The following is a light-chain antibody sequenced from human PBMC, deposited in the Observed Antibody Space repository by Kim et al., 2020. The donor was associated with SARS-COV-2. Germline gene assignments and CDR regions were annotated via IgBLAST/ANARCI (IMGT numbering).Light chain of an antibody. Sequence: SASVGNRVPIACRASQNVSSSFNWYQQQPGKAPKLLIYAVSSLQSGVPSRFSGSGSGTDFTLTISSLQPEDFAIYYCQQSHGFPYSFGQGTKLEI. CDR2: AVS. J-gene: IGKJ2*03. CDR3: QQSHGFPYS. CDR1: QNVSSS. V-gene: IGKV1-39*01.